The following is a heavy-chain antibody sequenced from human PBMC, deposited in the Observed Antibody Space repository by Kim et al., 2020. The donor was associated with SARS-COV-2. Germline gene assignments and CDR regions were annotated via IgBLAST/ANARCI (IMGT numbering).Heavy chain of an antibody. CDR3: ARLYDSSGYYPH. V-gene: IGHV4-4*02. J-gene: IGHJ4*02. D-gene: IGHD3-22*01. Sequence: NYNPSLKSRVTISVDKSKNPFSLKLSSVTAADTAMYYCARLYDSSGYYPHWGQGTLVTVSS.